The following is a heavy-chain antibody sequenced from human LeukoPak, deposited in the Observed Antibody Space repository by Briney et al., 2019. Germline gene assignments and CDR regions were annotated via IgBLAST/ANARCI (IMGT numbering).Heavy chain of an antibody. CDR3: ARLKVVVIWTHFDY. D-gene: IGHD3-22*01. CDR1: GFTVSSNS. J-gene: IGHJ4*02. Sequence: GGSLRLSCTVSGFTVSSNSMSWVRQAPGKGLEWVSFIYSDNTHYSDSVKGRFTISRDNSKNTLYLQMNSLRAEDTAVYYCARLKVVVIWTHFDYWGQGTLVTVSS. V-gene: IGHV3-53*01. CDR2: IYSDNT.